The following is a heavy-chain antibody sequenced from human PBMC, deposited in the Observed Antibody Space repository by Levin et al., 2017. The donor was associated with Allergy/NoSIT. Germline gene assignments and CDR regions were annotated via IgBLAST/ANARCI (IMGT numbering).Heavy chain of an antibody. V-gene: IGHV3-30*18. D-gene: IGHD1-26*01. Sequence: LSLTCAASGFTFSSYGMHWVRQAPGKGLEWVAVISYDGSNKYYADSVKGRFTISRDNSKNTLYLQMNSLRAEDTAVYYCAKDPRWGGSYPTPAAYWGQGTLVTVSS. CDR2: ISYDGSNK. CDR1: GFTFSSYG. J-gene: IGHJ4*02. CDR3: AKDPRWGGSYPTPAAY.